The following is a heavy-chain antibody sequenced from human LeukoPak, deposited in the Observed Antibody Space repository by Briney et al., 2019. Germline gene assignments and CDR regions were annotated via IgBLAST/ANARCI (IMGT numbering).Heavy chain of an antibody. Sequence: GGSLRLSCAASGFTFNRYWMSWVRQAPGKGPEWVANIKQDGSEKYYVDSVKGRFTISRDNAKNSLYLQMNSLRAEDTAVYYCARESGEFGWGYQLDPWGQGTLVSVSP. CDR2: IKQDGSEK. CDR3: ARESGEFGWGYQLDP. J-gene: IGHJ5*02. CDR1: GFTFNRYW. V-gene: IGHV3-7*03. D-gene: IGHD2-2*01.